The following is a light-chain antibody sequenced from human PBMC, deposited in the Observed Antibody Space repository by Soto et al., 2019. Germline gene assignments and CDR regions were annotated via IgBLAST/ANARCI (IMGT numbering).Light chain of an antibody. CDR1: SSNIGAGYD. CDR3: QSYDSSLSGSL. Sequence: QSVLTQPPSVSGAPGQRVTISCTGGSSNIGAGYDVHWYQQLPGTAPKLLIYRNTNRPSGVPDRFSGSRSATSASLTITGLQAEDEADYYCQSYDSSLSGSLFGTGTKVTVL. V-gene: IGLV1-40*01. CDR2: RNT. J-gene: IGLJ1*01.